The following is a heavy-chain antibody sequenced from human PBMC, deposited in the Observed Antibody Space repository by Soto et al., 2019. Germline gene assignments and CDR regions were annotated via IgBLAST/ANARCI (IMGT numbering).Heavy chain of an antibody. Sequence: EVQLLESGGGLVQPGGSLRLSCVASGFTFSNYAMNWIRQAPGKGLEWVSSISGSDDRTFFADSVKGRFTISRDNSKDTVFLQMNNLRGEDTALYYCTKGGRGIDIFFDSWGQGTLVSVSS. CDR1: GFTFSNYA. CDR3: TKGGRGIDIFFDS. D-gene: IGHD3-9*01. CDR2: ISGSDDRT. V-gene: IGHV3-23*01. J-gene: IGHJ4*02.